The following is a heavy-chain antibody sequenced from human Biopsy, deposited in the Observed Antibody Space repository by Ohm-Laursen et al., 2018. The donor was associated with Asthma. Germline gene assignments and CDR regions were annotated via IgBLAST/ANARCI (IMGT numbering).Heavy chain of an antibody. CDR1: GSTFISYA. CDR2: LNAGNGNT. Sequence: ASVTAFCKDSGSTFISYAIHWARQAPGHRIEWKGWLNAGNGNTKYSQKFHGRVTINRDTSASTAYMELTSLRCEDTAVYYRARTYYDFLTGQVNDAFAIWGQGTMVTVSS. V-gene: IGHV1-3*01. D-gene: IGHD3-9*01. J-gene: IGHJ3*02. CDR3: ARTYYDFLTGQVNDAFAI.